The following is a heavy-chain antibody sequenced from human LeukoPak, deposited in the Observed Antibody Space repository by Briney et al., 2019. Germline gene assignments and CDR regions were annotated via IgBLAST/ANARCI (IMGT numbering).Heavy chain of an antibody. Sequence: GGSLRLSCAASGFTSDDYTMHWVRHAPGRGREWVSLISWDGGSTYYADSAKGRFTISRDNSKNSLYLQMNSLRTEDTALYYCAKEGGDDILTGYSGSWFDPWGQGTLVTVSS. V-gene: IGHV3-43*01. J-gene: IGHJ5*02. CDR1: GFTSDDYT. D-gene: IGHD3-9*01. CDR3: AKEGGDDILTGYSGSWFDP. CDR2: ISWDGGST.